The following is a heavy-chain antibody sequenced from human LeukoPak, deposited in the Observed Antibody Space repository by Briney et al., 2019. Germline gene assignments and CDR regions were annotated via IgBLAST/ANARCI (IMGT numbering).Heavy chain of an antibody. Sequence: GGSLRLCCAASGFTFSSYGMSWVRQAPGKGLDWDSFIRHKAYGVTAEYAASVKGRFIFSIDDCKSITYLQMNTLKSEDTAVYYCARVRSDNGLGRYFDYWGQGTLVTVSS. CDR2: IRHKAYGVTA. D-gene: IGHD3-10*01. CDR1: GFTFSSYG. J-gene: IGHJ4*02. CDR3: ARVRSDNGLGRYFDY. V-gene: IGHV3-49*04.